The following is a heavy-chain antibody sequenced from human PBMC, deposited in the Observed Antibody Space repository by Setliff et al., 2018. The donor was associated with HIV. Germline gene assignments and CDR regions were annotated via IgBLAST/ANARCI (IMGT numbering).Heavy chain of an antibody. CDR3: ARDRGNADYYYGMDV. V-gene: IGHV4-31*03. D-gene: IGHD3-10*01. Sequence: SETLSLTCTVSGGSISSGGYCWSWIRQHPGKGLEWIGYISYSGSTYYNPSLKSRVTISVDTSKNQFSLKLRSVTAADTAVYYCARDRGNADYYYGMDVWGQGTTVTVSS. CDR1: GGSISSGGYC. J-gene: IGHJ6*02. CDR2: ISYSGST.